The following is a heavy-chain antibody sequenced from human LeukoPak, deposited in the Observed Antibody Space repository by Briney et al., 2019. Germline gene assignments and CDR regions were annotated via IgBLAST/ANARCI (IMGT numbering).Heavy chain of an antibody. Sequence: SVKVSCKASGGTFSSSAISWVRQAPGQGLEWMGGIIPIFGTANYAQKFQGRVTITADESTSTAYMELSSLRSEDTAVYYCARETAPSGSHDYWGQGTLVTVSS. J-gene: IGHJ4*02. D-gene: IGHD1-26*01. CDR3: ARETAPSGSHDY. CDR1: GGTFSSSA. CDR2: IIPIFGTA. V-gene: IGHV1-69*13.